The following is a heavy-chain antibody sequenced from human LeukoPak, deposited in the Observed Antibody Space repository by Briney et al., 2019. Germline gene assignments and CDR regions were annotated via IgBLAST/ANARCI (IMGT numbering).Heavy chain of an antibody. CDR2: IYYSGTI. J-gene: IGHJ6*02. D-gene: IGHD2-15*01. Sequence: SETLSLTCIVSAGSISSSSYYWGWIRQPPGKGLEWIGSIYYSGTINYDASLKSRVTIAVDTSKNHFSLKLSSVTAADTAVYYCARKPYCSGGSCYSSDYYYYGMDVWGQGTTVTVSS. V-gene: IGHV4-39*02. CDR1: AGSISSSSYY. CDR3: ARKPYCSGGSCYSSDYYYYGMDV.